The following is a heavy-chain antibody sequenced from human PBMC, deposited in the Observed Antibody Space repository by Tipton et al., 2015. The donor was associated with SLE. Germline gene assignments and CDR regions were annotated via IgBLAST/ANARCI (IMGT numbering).Heavy chain of an antibody. Sequence: SLRLSCAASGFTVSNHWMHWVRQAPGKGLVWVSRISSDGSIRYADSVKGRFTISRDNAKNTVDLQMESLRAEDTAVYYCARDRTSRGYDPIDYWGQGTLVTVSP. V-gene: IGHV3-74*01. J-gene: IGHJ4*02. D-gene: IGHD5-12*01. CDR3: ARDRTSRGYDPIDY. CDR2: ISSDGSI. CDR1: GFTVSNHW.